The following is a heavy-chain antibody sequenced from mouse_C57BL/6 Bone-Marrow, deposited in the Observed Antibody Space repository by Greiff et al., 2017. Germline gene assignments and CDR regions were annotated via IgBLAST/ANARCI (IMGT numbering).Heavy chain of an antibody. V-gene: IGHV12-3*01. CDR3: AGDSGSSLDY. Sequence: QVQLKESGPGLVKPSQSLFLTCSITGFPITSGYYWIWIRQSPGKPLEWMGYITHSGETFYNPSLQSPISITRETSKNQFFLQLNSVTTEDTAMYYCAGDSGSSLDYWGQGTTLTVSS. J-gene: IGHJ2*01. CDR1: GFPITSGYY. D-gene: IGHD1-1*01. CDR2: ITHSGET.